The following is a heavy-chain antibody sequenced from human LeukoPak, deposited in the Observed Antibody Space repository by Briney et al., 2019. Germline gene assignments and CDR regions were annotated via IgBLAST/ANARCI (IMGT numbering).Heavy chain of an antibody. CDR2: INHSGST. CDR1: GGSFSGYY. V-gene: IGHV4-34*01. D-gene: IGHD6-6*01. CDR3: ARGASIAARLEWDWFDP. Sequence: SETLSLTCAVYGGSFSGYYWSWIRQPPGKGLEWIGEINHSGSTNYNPSLKSRVTISVDTSKNQFSLKLSSVTAADTAVYYCARGASIAARLEWDWFDPWGQEPWSPSPQ. J-gene: IGHJ5*02.